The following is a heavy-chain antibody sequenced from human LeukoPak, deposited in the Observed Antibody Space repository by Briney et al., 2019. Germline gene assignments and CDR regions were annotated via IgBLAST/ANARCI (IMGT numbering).Heavy chain of an antibody. V-gene: IGHV3-48*04. D-gene: IGHD3-10*01. CDR3: ARVEGSGYYYYMDV. CDR1: GFIFEDYG. J-gene: IGHJ6*03. CDR2: ISSSGNAI. Sequence: RAGGSLRLSCAASGFIFEDYGMSWVRQAPGKGLEWVSYISSSGNAIYYADSVKGRFTISRDNAKNSLYLQMNSLRAEDTAMYYCARVEGSGYYYYMDVWGKGTTVTISS.